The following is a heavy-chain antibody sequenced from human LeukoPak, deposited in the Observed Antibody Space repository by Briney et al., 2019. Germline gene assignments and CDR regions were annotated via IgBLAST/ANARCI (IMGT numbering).Heavy chain of an antibody. CDR3: ARRQDSSGYSDAFDM. D-gene: IGHD3-22*01. V-gene: IGHV5-51*01. Sequence: GESLKISCKGSGYNFTNYWISWVRQMPGKGLEWMGSIHPGDSDTRYSPSFQGQVTISADKSISTAYLQWRSLKASDTAMYYCARRQDSSGYSDAFDMWGQGTMVTVSS. CDR2: IHPGDSDT. CDR1: GYNFTNYW. J-gene: IGHJ3*02.